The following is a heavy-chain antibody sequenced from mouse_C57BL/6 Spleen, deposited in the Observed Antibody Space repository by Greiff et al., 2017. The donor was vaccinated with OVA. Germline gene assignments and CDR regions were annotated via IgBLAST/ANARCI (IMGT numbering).Heavy chain of an antibody. CDR1: GFTFSSYG. V-gene: IGHV5-6*01. D-gene: IGHD2-4*01. J-gene: IGHJ4*01. CDR3: ARQSDYDGYYAMDY. CDR2: ISSGGSYT. Sequence: EVKLVESGGDLVKPGGSLKLSCAASGFTFSSYGMSWVRQTPDKRLEWVATISSGGSYTYYPDSVKGRFTISRDNAKNTLYLQMSSLKSEDTAMYYCARQSDYDGYYAMDYWGQGTSVTVSS.